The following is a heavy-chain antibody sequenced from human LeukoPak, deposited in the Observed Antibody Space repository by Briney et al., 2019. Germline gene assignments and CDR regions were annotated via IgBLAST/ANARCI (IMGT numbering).Heavy chain of an antibody. CDR2: IYTSGST. D-gene: IGHD6-19*01. Sequence: SETLSLTCTVSGGSISSGSYYWSWIRQPAGKGLEWIGRIYTSGSTNYNPSLKSRVAISVDTSKNQFSLKLSSVTAADTAVYYCARSASGAGIEGLYYYYMDVWGKGTTVTISS. CDR1: GGSISSGSYY. V-gene: IGHV4-61*02. J-gene: IGHJ6*03. CDR3: ARSASGAGIEGLYYYYMDV.